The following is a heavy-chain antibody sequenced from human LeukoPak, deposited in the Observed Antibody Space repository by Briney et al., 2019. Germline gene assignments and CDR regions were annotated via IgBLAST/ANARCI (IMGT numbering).Heavy chain of an antibody. V-gene: IGHV4-39*07. Sequence: PSGTLSLTCTVSGGSISSSTYYWGWIRQPPGKGLEWIGSIYYSGSTYYNPSLKSRVTISVDTSKNQFSLKLSSVTAADTAVYYCATGMGDIMVYEGFDYWGQGTLVTVSS. CDR1: GGSISSSTYY. CDR3: ATGMGDIMVYEGFDY. D-gene: IGHD2-8*01. J-gene: IGHJ4*02. CDR2: IYYSGST.